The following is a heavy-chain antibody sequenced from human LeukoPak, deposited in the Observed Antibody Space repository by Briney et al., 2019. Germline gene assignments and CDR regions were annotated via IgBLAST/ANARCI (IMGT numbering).Heavy chain of an antibody. Sequence: GGSLRLSCAASGFTFSSYAMSWVRQAPGKGLEWVSTITTGDGNTYYADSVKGRFTVSRDDSKNTLYLQMNSLRAEDTAVYYCAKDGGLWVSAHWGDSWGRGTLVTVSS. V-gene: IGHV3-23*01. CDR1: GFTFSSYA. D-gene: IGHD7-27*01. CDR2: ITTGDGNT. CDR3: AKDGGLWVSAHWGDS. J-gene: IGHJ4*02.